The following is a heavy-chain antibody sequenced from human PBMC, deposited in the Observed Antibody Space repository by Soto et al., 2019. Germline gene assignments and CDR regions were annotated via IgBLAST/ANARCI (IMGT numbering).Heavy chain of an antibody. CDR3: ARSTNDYGDRH. CDR1: GYTFTSYD. D-gene: IGHD4-17*01. CDR2: MNPNSGNT. V-gene: IGHV1-8*01. J-gene: IGHJ4*02. Sequence: QVQLVQSGAEVKKPGASVKVSCRASGYTFTSYDINWVRQATGQGLEWMGWMNPNSGNTGYAQKFQGRVIMTRNTSISTAYMELSSLTSDDTAVYYCARSTNDYGDRHWGQGTLVTVSS.